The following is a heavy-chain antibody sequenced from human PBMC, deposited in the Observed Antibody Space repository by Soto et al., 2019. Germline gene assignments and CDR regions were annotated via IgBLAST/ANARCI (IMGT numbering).Heavy chain of an antibody. CDR1: GFTFRNYD. Sequence: EAQLVESGGGLVQPGGSLRLSCEASGFTFRNYDMHWVRQGTGKGLEWVSGISAAGDPDYADSVEGRFTNSRENAQNSFFLQMSSLRVGDTAVYYCARTDRDFYGLDVWGQGTTVIVSS. CDR3: ARTDRDFYGLDV. V-gene: IGHV3-13*05. CDR2: ISAAGDP. J-gene: IGHJ6*02.